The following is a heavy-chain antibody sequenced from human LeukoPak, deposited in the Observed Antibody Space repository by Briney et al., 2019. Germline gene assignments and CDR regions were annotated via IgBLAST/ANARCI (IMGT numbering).Heavy chain of an antibody. Sequence: SETLSLTCSVSGDSISSFSYFWGWIRQSPGQGLEWIGSSSYTGSTNYNPSLKGRATISLDTSKNQFSLKLSSVTAADTALYNCARENHLAAIERYEPWGQGILVTVSS. J-gene: IGHJ5*02. V-gene: IGHV4-39*07. D-gene: IGHD2-2*01. CDR3: ARENHLAAIERYEP. CDR1: GDSISSFSYF. CDR2: SSYTGST.